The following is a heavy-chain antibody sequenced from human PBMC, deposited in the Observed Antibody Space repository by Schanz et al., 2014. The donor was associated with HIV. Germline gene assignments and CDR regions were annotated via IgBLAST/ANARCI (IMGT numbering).Heavy chain of an antibody. CDR2: IIPIFGTA. Sequence: QVQLVQSGAAVKKPGASVKVSCKASGYTFTDYFVHWGRQAPGQGLEWMGGIIPIFGTANYAQKFQGRVTITADESTSTAYMELSSLRSEDTAVYYCARGPVAVAYTESYGMDVWGQGTTVTVSS. CDR1: GYTFTDYF. CDR3: ARGPVAVAYTESYGMDV. J-gene: IGHJ6*02. D-gene: IGHD6-19*01. V-gene: IGHV1-69*01.